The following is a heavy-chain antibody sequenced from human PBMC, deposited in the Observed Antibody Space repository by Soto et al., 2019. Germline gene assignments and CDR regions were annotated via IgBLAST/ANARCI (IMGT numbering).Heavy chain of an antibody. D-gene: IGHD3-22*01. V-gene: IGHV3-72*01. Sequence: EVQLVESGGGLVQPGGSLRLSCAVSGFTFSDHYMDWVRQASGKGLEWVGRSRNKANTYTTEYAASVKGRFSISRDDSKNSLYLQMNSLKTEDTAVYYCAREYPYDKRYFDYWGQGTLVTVSS. CDR1: GFTFSDHY. CDR3: AREYPYDKRYFDY. J-gene: IGHJ4*02. CDR2: SRNKANTYTT.